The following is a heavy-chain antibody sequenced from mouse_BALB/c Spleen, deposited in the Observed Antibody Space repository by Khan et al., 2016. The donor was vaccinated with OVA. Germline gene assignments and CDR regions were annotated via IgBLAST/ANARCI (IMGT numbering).Heavy chain of an antibody. V-gene: IGHV1S81*02. CDR3: ARIKRIVATCFDY. CDR1: GYTFTSYW. J-gene: IGHJ2*01. Sequence: QVQLQQPGAELVKAGASVKMSCKASGYTFTSYWMHWVKQRLGQGLEWFAETNPTDGRTYYNEKFKSKATLSVDKSSCTAYMLLSGPTFEDTAVYYCARIKRIVATCFDYWGQGTTLAVSS. CDR2: TNPTDGRT. D-gene: IGHD1-1*01.